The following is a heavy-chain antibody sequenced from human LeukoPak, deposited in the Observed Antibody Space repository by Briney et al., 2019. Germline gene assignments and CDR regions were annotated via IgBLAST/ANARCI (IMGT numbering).Heavy chain of an antibody. CDR1: GGSISSYY. Sequence: SETLSHTCTVSGGSISSYYWSWIRQPPGKGLEWIGYIYYSGSTNYNPSLKSRVTISVDTSKNQFSLKLSSVTAADTAVYYCARARSIVGLPEFDPWGQGTLVTVSS. V-gene: IGHV4-59*01. CDR3: ARARSIVGLPEFDP. D-gene: IGHD1-26*01. J-gene: IGHJ5*02. CDR2: IYYSGST.